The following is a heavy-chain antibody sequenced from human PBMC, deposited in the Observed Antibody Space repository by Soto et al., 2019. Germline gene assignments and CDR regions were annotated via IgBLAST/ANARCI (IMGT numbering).Heavy chain of an antibody. Sequence: PSETLSITCTVSGGSISSYYWSWIRQPPGKGLEWIGYIYYSGSTNYNPSLKSRVTISVDTSKNQFSLKLSSVTAADTAVYYCARVVHYNWFDPWGQGTLVTSPQ. CDR1: GGSISSYY. CDR2: IYYSGST. J-gene: IGHJ5*02. CDR3: ARVVHYNWFDP. V-gene: IGHV4-59*01.